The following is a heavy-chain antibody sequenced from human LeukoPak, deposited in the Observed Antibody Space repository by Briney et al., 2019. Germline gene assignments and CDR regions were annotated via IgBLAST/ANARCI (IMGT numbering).Heavy chain of an antibody. D-gene: IGHD3-10*01. V-gene: IGHV4-39*01. CDR2: IYFSGTT. CDR1: VGSISDSSCY. Sequence: SETLSLTCTVSVGSISDSSCYWGWIRQPPGKGLEWVGSIYFSGTTYYNPSLKSRVTISVDTSKNQFSLKLSSVTAADTAVYYCVSAPRRGSIGGPDNWGQGTLVTVSS. J-gene: IGHJ4*02. CDR3: VSAPRRGSIGGPDN.